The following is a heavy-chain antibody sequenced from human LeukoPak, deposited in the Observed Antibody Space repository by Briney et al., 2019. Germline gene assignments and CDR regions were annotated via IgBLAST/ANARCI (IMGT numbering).Heavy chain of an antibody. CDR1: GYTFTGYY. CDR2: INPNSGGT. CDR3: ARDRDSSGWWRRYYFDY. D-gene: IGHD6-19*01. V-gene: IGHV1-2*06. J-gene: IGHJ4*02. Sequence: ASVKVSCEASGYTFTGYYMHWVRQAPGQGLEWMGRINPNSGGTNYAQKFQGRVTMTRDTSISTAYMELSRLRSDDTAVYYCARDRDSSGWWRRYYFDYWGQGTLVTVSS.